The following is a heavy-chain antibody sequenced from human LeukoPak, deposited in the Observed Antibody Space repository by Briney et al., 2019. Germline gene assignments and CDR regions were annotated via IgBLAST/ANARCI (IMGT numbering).Heavy chain of an antibody. CDR2: IYYSGST. Sequence: SEILSLTCTVSGGSISSYYWSWIRQPPGKGLEWIGYIYYSGSTNYNPSLKSRVTISIDTSKKHFSLKLTSVTAADTAVYYCARGAPPQNWGQGTLVTVSS. CDR1: GGSISSYY. J-gene: IGHJ4*02. CDR3: ARGAPPQN. V-gene: IGHV4-59*12.